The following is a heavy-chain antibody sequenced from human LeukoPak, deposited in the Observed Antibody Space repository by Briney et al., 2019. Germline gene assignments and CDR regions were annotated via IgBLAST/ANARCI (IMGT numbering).Heavy chain of an antibody. CDR1: GFTFSSYG. J-gene: IGHJ4*02. Sequence: GSLRLSCAASGFTFSSYGMHWVRQAPGKGLEWVAVIWYDGSNKYYADSVKGRFTISRDNSKNTLYLQMNSLRAEDTAVYYCASSAYSSFQPPDYWGQGTLVTVSS. D-gene: IGHD6-19*01. CDR2: IWYDGSNK. CDR3: ASSAYSSFQPPDY. V-gene: IGHV3-33*01.